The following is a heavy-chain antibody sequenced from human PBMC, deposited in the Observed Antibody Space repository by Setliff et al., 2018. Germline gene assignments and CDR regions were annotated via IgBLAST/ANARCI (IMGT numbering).Heavy chain of an antibody. CDR2: IYNSGTT. D-gene: IGHD1-26*01. CDR3: ARGERVGGFDY. V-gene: IGHV4-39*01. CDR1: GGSISSGGYY. Sequence: PSETLSLTCTVSGGSISSGGYYWSWIRQPPGKGLEWVGRIYNSGTTNYNPSLEGRVTISADTSKNQFSLKLTSVTAADTAVYYCARGERVGGFDYWGQGTLVTVSS. J-gene: IGHJ4*02.